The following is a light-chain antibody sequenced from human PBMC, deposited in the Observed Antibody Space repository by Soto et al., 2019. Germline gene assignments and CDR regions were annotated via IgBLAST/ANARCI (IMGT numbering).Light chain of an antibody. CDR2: DVS. V-gene: IGLV2-14*01. J-gene: IGLJ2*01. CDR3: SSYTSSSTLGV. CDR1: SSDVCGYNY. Sequence: QSVLTQPASVSGSPGQSITISCTGTSSDVCGYNYVSWYQQHPGKAPKLMIYDVSNRPSGVSNRFSGSKSGNTASLTISGLQAEDEADYYCSSYTSSSTLGVFGGGTQLTVL.